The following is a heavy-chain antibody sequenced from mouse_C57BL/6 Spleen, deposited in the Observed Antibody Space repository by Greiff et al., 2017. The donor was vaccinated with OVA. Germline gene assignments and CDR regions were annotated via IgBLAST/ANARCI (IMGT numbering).Heavy chain of an antibody. D-gene: IGHD2-13*01. Sequence: DVMLVESGGDLVKPGGSLKLSCAASGFTFSSYGMSWVRQTPDKRLEWVATISSGGSYTYYPDSVKGRFTISRDNAKNTLYLQMSSLKSEDTAMYYCARQRGDSHYFDYWGQGTTLTVSS. V-gene: IGHV5-6*02. CDR3: ARQRGDSHYFDY. CDR1: GFTFSSYG. CDR2: ISSGGSYT. J-gene: IGHJ2*01.